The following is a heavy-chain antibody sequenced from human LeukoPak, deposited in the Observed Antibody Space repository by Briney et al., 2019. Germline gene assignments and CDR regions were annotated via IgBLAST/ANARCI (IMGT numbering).Heavy chain of an antibody. J-gene: IGHJ5*02. CDR1: GGSISSYY. CDR2: IYYSGST. Sequence: PSETLSLTCTVSGGSISSYYWSWIRQPPGKGLEWIGYIYYSGSTNYNPSLKSRVTISVDTSKNQFSLKLSSVTAADTAVYYCARDLITGPTHWFDPWGQGTLVTVSS. D-gene: IGHD1-7*01. V-gene: IGHV4-59*01. CDR3: ARDLITGPTHWFDP.